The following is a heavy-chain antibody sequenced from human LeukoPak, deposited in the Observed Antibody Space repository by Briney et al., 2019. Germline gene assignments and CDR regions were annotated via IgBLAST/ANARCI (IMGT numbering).Heavy chain of an antibody. Sequence: GGSLRISCAASGLSFSSSAMTWVRQAPGRGLEWVSGISSRGDSTYYADSLRGRFTISRDNSKNTLYLQMSGLSVDDTAVYYCANGLHLRENWGQATLVTVSS. V-gene: IGHV3-23*01. CDR1: GLSFSSSA. J-gene: IGHJ4*02. D-gene: IGHD4-11*01. CDR3: ANGLHLREN. CDR2: ISSRGDST.